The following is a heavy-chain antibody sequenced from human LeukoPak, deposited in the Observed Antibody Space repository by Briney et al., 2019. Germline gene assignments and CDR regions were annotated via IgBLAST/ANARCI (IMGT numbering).Heavy chain of an antibody. D-gene: IGHD4-17*01. V-gene: IGHV3-15*01. J-gene: IGHJ3*02. CDR1: GFTFSNAW. CDR2: IKSKTDGGTT. CDR3: TTDSWALYTVKDAFDI. Sequence: GGSLRLSCAASGFTFSNAWMSWVRQAPGKGREWVGRIKSKTDGGTTDYAAPVKGRFTISRDDSQNTLHLQMNSLKTEDTAVYYCTTDSWALYTVKDAFDIWGQGTMVTVSS.